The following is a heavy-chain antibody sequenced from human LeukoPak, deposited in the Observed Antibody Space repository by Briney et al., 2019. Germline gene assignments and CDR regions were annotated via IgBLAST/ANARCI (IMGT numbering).Heavy chain of an antibody. CDR3: AREYSSSSGRGRDYYYYYGMDV. CDR2: ISYDGSNK. CDR1: GFTFSSYA. V-gene: IGHV3-30-3*01. Sequence: PGGSLRLSCAASGFTFSSYAMHWVRQAPGKGLEWVAVISYDGSNKYYADSVKGRFTISRDNSKNTLYLQMNSLRAEDTAVYYCAREYSSSSGRGRDYYYYYGMDVWGQGTTVTVSS. D-gene: IGHD6-6*01. J-gene: IGHJ6*02.